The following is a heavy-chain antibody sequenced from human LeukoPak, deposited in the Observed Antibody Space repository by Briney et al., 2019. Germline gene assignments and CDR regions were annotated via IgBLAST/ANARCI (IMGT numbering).Heavy chain of an antibody. J-gene: IGHJ4*02. CDR2: IYTSGST. CDR1: GGSISSGSYF. Sequence: KPSETLSLTCTVSGGSISSGSYFWSWIRQPAGKGLEWIGRIYTSGSTNYNPSLKSRVTISVGTSKNQFSLKLSSVTAADTAVYYCASPRQNYYDSSGYYSYWGQGTLVTVSS. V-gene: IGHV4-61*02. CDR3: ASPRQNYYDSSGYYSY. D-gene: IGHD3-22*01.